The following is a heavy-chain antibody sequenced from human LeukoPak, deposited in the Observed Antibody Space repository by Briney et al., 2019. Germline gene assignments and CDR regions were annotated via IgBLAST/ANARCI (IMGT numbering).Heavy chain of an antibody. CDR3: ARAYGKLDY. CDR1: GYSISSGYY. D-gene: IGHD4-17*01. J-gene: IGHJ4*02. CDR2: IYHSGST. Sequence: SETLSLTCAVSGYSISSGYYWGWIRQPPGKGLEWIGSIYHSGSTYYNPSLKSRATISVDTSKNQFSLKLSSVTAADTAVYYCARAYGKLDYWGQGTLVTVSS. V-gene: IGHV4-38-2*01.